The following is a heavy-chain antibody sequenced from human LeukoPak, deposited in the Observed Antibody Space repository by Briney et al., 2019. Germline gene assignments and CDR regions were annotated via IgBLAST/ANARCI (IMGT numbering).Heavy chain of an antibody. V-gene: IGHV4-34*01. CDR1: GGSFSGYY. Sequence: SETLSLTCAVYGGSFSGYYWSWIRQPPGEGLEWIGEINHSGSTNYNPSLKSRVTISVDTSKNQFSLKLSSVTAADTAVYYCARAREYHYDSSGYYPSHWFDPWGQGTLVTVSS. CDR3: ARAREYHYDSSGYYPSHWFDP. CDR2: INHSGST. D-gene: IGHD3-22*01. J-gene: IGHJ5*02.